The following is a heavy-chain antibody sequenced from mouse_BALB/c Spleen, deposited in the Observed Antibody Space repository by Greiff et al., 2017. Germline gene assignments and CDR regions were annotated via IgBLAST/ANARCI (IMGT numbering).Heavy chain of an antibody. CDR3: ARKNGNGAMDY. V-gene: IGHV14-3*02. Sequence: EVQLQQSGAELVKPGASVKLSCTASGFNIKDTYMHWVKQRPEQGLEWIGRIDPANGNTKYDPKFQGKATITADTSSNTAYLQLSSLTSEDTAVYYCARKNGNGAMDYWGQGTSVTVSS. D-gene: IGHD2-1*01. CDR2: IDPANGNT. CDR1: GFNIKDTY. J-gene: IGHJ4*01.